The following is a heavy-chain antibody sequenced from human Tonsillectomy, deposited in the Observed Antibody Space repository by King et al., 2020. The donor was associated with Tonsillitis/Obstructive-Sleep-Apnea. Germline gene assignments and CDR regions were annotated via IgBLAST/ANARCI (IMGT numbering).Heavy chain of an antibody. J-gene: IGHJ5*02. CDR1: GFTFSDYY. CDR2: ITSSGSTR. D-gene: IGHD2-2*01. CDR3: ARVGDIVVVPAAIWLDP. Sequence: VQLVESGGGLVKPGGSLRLSCAASGFTFSDYYMSWIRQAPGKGLEWVSYITSSGSTRYYADFVKGRFTMSRDNAKNSLYLQMHSLRAEDTAVYYCARVGDIVVVPAAIWLDPWGQGTLVTVSS. V-gene: IGHV3-11*01.